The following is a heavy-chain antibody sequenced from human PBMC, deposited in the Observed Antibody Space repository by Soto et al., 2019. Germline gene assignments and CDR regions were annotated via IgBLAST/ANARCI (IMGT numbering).Heavy chain of an antibody. CDR3: AKDPFRSSLLRSPGGFDY. CDR2: ISYDGSNK. D-gene: IGHD2-2*01. V-gene: IGHV3-30*18. Sequence: GGSLRLSCAASGFTFSSYCMHWVRQAPGKGLEWVAVISYDGSNKYYADSVKGRFTISRDNSKNTLYLQMNSLRAEDTAVYYCAKDPFRSSLLRSPGGFDYWGQGTLVTVSS. CDR1: GFTFSSYC. J-gene: IGHJ4*02.